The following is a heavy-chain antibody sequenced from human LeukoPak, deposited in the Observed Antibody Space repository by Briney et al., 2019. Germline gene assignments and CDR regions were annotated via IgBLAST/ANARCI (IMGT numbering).Heavy chain of an antibody. Sequence: ASVKVSCKVSGYTLTELSMHWVRQAPGKGLEWMGGFDPEDGETIYAQKFQGRVTMTEDTSTDTACMELSSLRSEDTAVYYCATLYGPSGWDQGDYWGQGTLVTVSS. V-gene: IGHV1-24*01. J-gene: IGHJ4*02. CDR3: ATLYGPSGWDQGDY. CDR1: GYTLTELS. D-gene: IGHD6-19*01. CDR2: FDPEDGET.